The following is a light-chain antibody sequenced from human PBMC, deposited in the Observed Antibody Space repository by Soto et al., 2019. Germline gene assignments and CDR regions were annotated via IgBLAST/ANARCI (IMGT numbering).Light chain of an antibody. CDR3: QQYGSSPPYT. CDR2: GSS. Sequence: EVVLTQSPGTLSLSPGESATLSCRARQSVSNNYFAWYQQKPGQAPRLLIFGSSDRATGIPDRFSGSGSGTDFTLTISRLEPEDFAVYYCQQYGSSPPYTFGQGTKLEIK. CDR1: QSVSNNY. J-gene: IGKJ2*01. V-gene: IGKV3-20*01.